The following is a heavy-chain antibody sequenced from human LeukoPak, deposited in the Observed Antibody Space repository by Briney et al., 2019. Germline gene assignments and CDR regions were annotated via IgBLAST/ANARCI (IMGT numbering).Heavy chain of an antibody. D-gene: IGHD5-12*01. Sequence: GRSLRLSCAASGFTFSSYGMHWVRQAPGKGLEWVAVISYDGSNKYYADSVKGRFTISRDNSKNTLYLQMNSLRAEDTAVYYCAKDGYSGYGPNYYYYYMDVWGKGTTVTVSS. V-gene: IGHV3-30*18. CDR2: ISYDGSNK. CDR3: AKDGYSGYGPNYYYYYMDV. J-gene: IGHJ6*03. CDR1: GFTFSSYG.